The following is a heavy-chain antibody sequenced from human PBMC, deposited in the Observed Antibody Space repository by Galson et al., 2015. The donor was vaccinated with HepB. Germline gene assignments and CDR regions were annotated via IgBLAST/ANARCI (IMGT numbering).Heavy chain of an antibody. CDR3: AGKYYDFWSGYRYGMDV. CDR1: GYSFTSYW. J-gene: IGHJ6*02. Sequence: QSGAEVKKPGESLRISCKGSGYSFTSYWISWVRQMPGKGLEWMGRIDPSDSYTNYSPSFQGHVTISADKSISTAYLQWSSLKASDTAMYYCAGKYYDFWSGYRYGMDVWGQGTTVTVSS. D-gene: IGHD3-3*01. V-gene: IGHV5-10-1*01. CDR2: IDPSDSYT.